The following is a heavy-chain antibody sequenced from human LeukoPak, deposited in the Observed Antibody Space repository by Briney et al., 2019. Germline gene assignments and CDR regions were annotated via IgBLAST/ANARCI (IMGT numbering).Heavy chain of an antibody. J-gene: IGHJ2*01. Sequence: GASVKVSCKASGYTFTGHYMHWVRQAPGQGLEWMGWINPNSGGTNYAQKFQGRVTMTRDTSISTAYMELSSLRSEDTAVYYCAAAASVGATSTGYFDLWGRGTLVTVSS. CDR2: INPNSGGT. CDR1: GYTFTGHY. CDR3: AAAASVGATSTGYFDL. V-gene: IGHV1-2*02. D-gene: IGHD1-26*01.